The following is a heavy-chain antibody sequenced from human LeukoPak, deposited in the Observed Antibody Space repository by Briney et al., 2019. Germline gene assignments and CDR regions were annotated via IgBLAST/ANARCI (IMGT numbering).Heavy chain of an antibody. J-gene: IGHJ6*02. V-gene: IGHV4-30-4*01. Sequence: KPSETLSLTCTVSGGSISSGDYYWSWIRQPPGKGLEWIGYTYYSGSTYYNPSLKSRVTISVDTSKNQFSLKLSSVTAADTAVYYCARYDYGEYYYYGMDVWGQGTTVTVSS. CDR3: ARYDYGEYYYYGMDV. CDR2: TYYSGST. CDR1: GGSISSGDYY. D-gene: IGHD4-17*01.